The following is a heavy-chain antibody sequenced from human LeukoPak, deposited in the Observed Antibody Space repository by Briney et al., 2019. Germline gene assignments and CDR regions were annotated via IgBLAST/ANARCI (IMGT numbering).Heavy chain of an antibody. V-gene: IGHV4-4*07. CDR1: GFTVSGNY. CDR2: IDTSGNT. Sequence: GSLRLSCAVSGFTVSGNYMSWIRQPAGKGLEWIGRIDTSGNTNYKPSLKSRVTMSVDTSKNQFSLKLSSVTAADTAVYYCARVSSSWYQDWYFDLWGRGTLVTVSS. CDR3: ARVSSSWYQDWYFDL. D-gene: IGHD6-13*01. J-gene: IGHJ2*01.